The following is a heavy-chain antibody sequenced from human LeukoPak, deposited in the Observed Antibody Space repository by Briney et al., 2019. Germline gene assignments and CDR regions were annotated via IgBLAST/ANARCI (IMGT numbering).Heavy chain of an antibody. CDR1: GFTFSSYA. D-gene: IGHD3-10*01. V-gene: IGHV3-23*01. CDR3: AKEAIGAEYYYYYMDV. Sequence: PGGSLRLSCAASGFTFSSYAMSWVRQAPGKGLEWVSAISGSGGSTYYADSVKGRFTISRDNSKNTLYLQMNSLRAEDTAVYYCAKEAIGAEYYYYYMDVWGKGTTVTVSS. J-gene: IGHJ6*03. CDR2: ISGSGGST.